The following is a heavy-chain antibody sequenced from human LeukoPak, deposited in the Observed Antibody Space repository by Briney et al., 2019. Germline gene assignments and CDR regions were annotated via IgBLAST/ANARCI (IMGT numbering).Heavy chain of an antibody. Sequence: PGGSLRLACAASGFTFSSYSMNWVRQAPGKGLEWASSISSSSSYIYYADSVKGRFTISRDNAKNSLYLQMNSLRAEDTAVYYCARGIALLKGELDYWGQGTLVTVSS. CDR2: ISSSSSYI. CDR1: GFTFSSYS. CDR3: ARGIALLKGELDY. V-gene: IGHV3-21*01. J-gene: IGHJ4*02. D-gene: IGHD6-13*01.